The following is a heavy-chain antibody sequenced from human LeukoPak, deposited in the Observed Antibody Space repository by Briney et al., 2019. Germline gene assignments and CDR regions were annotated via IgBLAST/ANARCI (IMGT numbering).Heavy chain of an antibody. V-gene: IGHV4-39*01. D-gene: IGHD3-22*01. J-gene: IGHJ4*02. Sequence: PSETLSLTCTVSGGSISGSSYYWGWIRQPPGKGLEWIGNIYYSGNTYYNPSLKSRVAISVDTSKNQFSPKLSSVTALDTAVYYCARRVAYYDGFDYRGQGTLVTVSS. CDR2: IYYSGNT. CDR1: GGSISGSSYY. CDR3: ARRVAYYDGFDY.